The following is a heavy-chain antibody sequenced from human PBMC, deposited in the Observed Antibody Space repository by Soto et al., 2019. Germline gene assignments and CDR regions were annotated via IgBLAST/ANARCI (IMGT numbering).Heavy chain of an antibody. CDR2: ISGHNGNT. V-gene: IGHV1-18*04. J-gene: IGHJ6*02. D-gene: IGHD3-22*01. CDR1: GYTFTNYG. Sequence: QVQLVESGAEVKKPGASVTVSCKASGYTFTNYGISWVRQAPGQGLEWMGWISGHNGNTKYAQKFQGRVTMTTNTPTTTAYMDLRSLRSDDTAVYYCAREREAYFDSSGNYYYHYGMDGWGQRPTVTVS. CDR3: AREREAYFDSSGNYYYHYGMDG.